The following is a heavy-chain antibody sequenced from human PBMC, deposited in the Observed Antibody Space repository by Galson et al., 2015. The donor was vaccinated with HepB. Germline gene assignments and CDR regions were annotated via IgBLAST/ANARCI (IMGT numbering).Heavy chain of an antibody. CDR3: ARDGYSSSWYVRYFDL. CDR1: GFIFSGHG. D-gene: IGHD6-13*01. CDR2: ISANARGT. Sequence: SLRLSCAGSGFIFSGHGMTWVRQAPGKGLEWVSTISANARGTDYADTVKGRFTISRDNSRNTLYLQMNRIRVEDAAIYYCARDGYSSSWYVRYFDLWGRGTLVTVSS. V-gene: IGHV3-23*01. J-gene: IGHJ2*01.